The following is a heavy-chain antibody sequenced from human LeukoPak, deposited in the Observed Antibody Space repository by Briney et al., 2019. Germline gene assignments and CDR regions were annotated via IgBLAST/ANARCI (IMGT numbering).Heavy chain of an antibody. J-gene: IGHJ5*02. D-gene: IGHD4-23*01. CDR2: INHSGST. CDR3: ARVYRATVVTPLWFDP. Sequence: SETLSLTCAVYGGSFSGYYWSWIRQPPGKGLEWIGEINHSGSTNYNPSLKSRVTISVETSKNQFSLNLSSVTAADTAVYYCARVYRATVVTPLWFDPWGPGTLVTVS. CDR1: GGSFSGYY. V-gene: IGHV4-34*01.